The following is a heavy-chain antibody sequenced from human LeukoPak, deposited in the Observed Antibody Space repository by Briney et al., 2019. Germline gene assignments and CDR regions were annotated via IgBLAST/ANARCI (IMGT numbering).Heavy chain of an antibody. D-gene: IGHD3-10*01. V-gene: IGHV3-30*03. CDR3: ARDRRYGSGSNAPDY. Sequence: GGSLRLSCATSQFNFNKFGMSWVRQAPGKGLEWVAVISYDGSNKYYADSVKGRFTISRDNSKNTLYLQMNSLRAEDTAVYYCARDRRYGSGSNAPDYWGQGTLVTVSS. CDR2: ISYDGSNK. J-gene: IGHJ4*02. CDR1: QFNFNKFG.